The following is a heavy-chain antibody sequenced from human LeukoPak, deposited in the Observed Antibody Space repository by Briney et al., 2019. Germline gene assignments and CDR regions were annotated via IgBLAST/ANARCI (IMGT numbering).Heavy chain of an antibody. D-gene: IGHD2-2*01. J-gene: IGHJ5*02. V-gene: IGHV3-30-3*01. Sequence: GGPRGLSCKAPGLTLRAFVMHGVGQAPARGLGWGQVISYDGSNKYYADSVKGRFTISRDNSKNTLYLRMNSLRAEDTAVYYCYCSSTSCFVNWFDPWGQGTLVTVSS. CDR1: GLTLRAFV. CDR3: YCSSTSCFVNWFDP. CDR2: ISYDGSNK.